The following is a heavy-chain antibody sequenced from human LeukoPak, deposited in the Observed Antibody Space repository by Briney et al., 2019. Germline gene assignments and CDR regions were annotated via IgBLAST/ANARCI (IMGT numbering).Heavy chain of an antibody. J-gene: IGHJ3*01. CDR1: GYTFTSYA. CDR3: ARGSLYYYDSSGYYVPPKL. Sequence: ASVKVSCKASGYTFTSYAMNWVRQVPGQGLEWMGWINTNTGNPTYAQGFTGRFVFSLDTSVSTAYLQISSLKAEDTAVYYCARGSLYYYDSSGYYVPPKLWGQGTMVTVSS. V-gene: IGHV7-4-1*02. CDR2: INTNTGNP. D-gene: IGHD3-22*01.